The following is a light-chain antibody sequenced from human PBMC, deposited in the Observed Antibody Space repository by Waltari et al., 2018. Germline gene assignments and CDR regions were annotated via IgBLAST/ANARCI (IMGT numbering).Light chain of an antibody. Sequence: EIVLTQSPGTLSLSPGERATLPCRASQSVGRSLAWYQQKRGRAPSLLIHATSTRATGIPDRFSGSGSGTDFSLTISRLEPEDFAVYYCQHYVRLPVTFGLGTKVEIK. CDR1: QSVGRS. CDR3: QHYVRLPVT. CDR2: ATS. J-gene: IGKJ1*01. V-gene: IGKV3-20*01.